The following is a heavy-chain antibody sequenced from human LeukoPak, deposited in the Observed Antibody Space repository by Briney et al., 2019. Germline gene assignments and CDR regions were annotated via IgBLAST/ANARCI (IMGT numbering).Heavy chain of an antibody. D-gene: IGHD3-9*01. CDR1: GFPFSSYG. CDR3: AKGEYYDILTGYPPTD. J-gene: IGHJ4*02. V-gene: IGHV3-30*18. Sequence: GGSLRLPCAASGFPFSSYGMHWVRQAPGKGLEWVAVISYDGSNKYYADSVKGRFTISRDNSKNTLYLQMNSLRAEDTAVYYCAKGEYYDILTGYPPTDWGQGTLVTVSS. CDR2: ISYDGSNK.